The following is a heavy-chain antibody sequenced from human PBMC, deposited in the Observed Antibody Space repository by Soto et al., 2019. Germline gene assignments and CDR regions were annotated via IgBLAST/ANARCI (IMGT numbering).Heavy chain of an antibody. CDR2: IYYSGST. J-gene: IGHJ6*02. CDR1: GGSISSGDYY. D-gene: IGHD1-26*01. CDR3: AVGMVYYYYGMDV. V-gene: IGHV4-30-4*01. Sequence: SETLSLTCTVSGGSISSGDYYWSWIRQPPGKGLEWIGYIYYSGSTYYNPSLKSRVTISVDTSKNQFSLKLGSVTAADTAVYYCAVGMVYYYYGMDVWGQGTSVTVSS.